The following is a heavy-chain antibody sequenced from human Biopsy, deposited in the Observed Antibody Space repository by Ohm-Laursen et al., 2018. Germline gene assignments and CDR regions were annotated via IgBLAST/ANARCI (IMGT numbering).Heavy chain of an antibody. D-gene: IGHD3-3*01. J-gene: IGHJ5*02. V-gene: IGHV4-59*01. Sequence: PSQTLSPTCSVSGGSIISYYWTWIRQPPGKGLEWIGHVYNGGITNYNPSLKSRVTISKDTSKNQFSLQVNSVTAADTAVYYCARTPRDSFWSGSYKRGLWFDPWGQGTLVIVSS. CDR1: GGSIISYY. CDR3: ARTPRDSFWSGSYKRGLWFDP. CDR2: VYNGGIT.